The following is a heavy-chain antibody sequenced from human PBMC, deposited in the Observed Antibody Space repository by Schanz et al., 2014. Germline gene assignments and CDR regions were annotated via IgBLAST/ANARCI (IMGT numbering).Heavy chain of an antibody. CDR1: GYTFTSHG. V-gene: IGHV1-8*01. Sequence: QVQLVQSGAEVKKPGASVKVSCKASGYTFTSHGISWVRQAPGQGLEWLGWMNPNSGNPGFAQKFRGRVTMTRNTSMSTAYMEVSSLRSEDTAVYYCARSGSSNWYFFDYWGQGTLVTVSS. J-gene: IGHJ4*02. CDR3: ARSGSSNWYFFDY. D-gene: IGHD6-13*01. CDR2: MNPNSGNP.